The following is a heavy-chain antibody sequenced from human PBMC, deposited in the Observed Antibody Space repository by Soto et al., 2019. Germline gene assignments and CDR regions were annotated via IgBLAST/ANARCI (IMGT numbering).Heavy chain of an antibody. Sequence: GGSLRLSCAASGFIFENFGMCWVRQAPGKGLEWISSISGSGFKKYYADSVKGRFTISRDNSKSTVYLELNNLSAEDTAVYHCAKNQGVELVPLATVDWFDPWGQGSVVTFSS. V-gene: IGHV3-23*01. CDR1: GFIFENFG. CDR3: AKNQGVELVPLATVDWFDP. D-gene: IGHD1-26*01. CDR2: ISGSGFKK. J-gene: IGHJ5*02.